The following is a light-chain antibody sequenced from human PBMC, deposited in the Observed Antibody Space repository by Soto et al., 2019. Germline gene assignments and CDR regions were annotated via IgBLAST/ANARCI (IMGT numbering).Light chain of an antibody. V-gene: IGKV1-5*03. CDR2: KAS. CDR3: QQYKSYVYT. J-gene: IGKJ2*01. CDR1: QGISSY. Sequence: IRMTQSPSSLSASTGDRVTITCRASQGISSYLAWYQQKPGKAPKLLIYKASSLEGGVPSRFSGSGSGTEFTLTISSLQPDDFATYYCQQYKSYVYTFGQGTKVDIK.